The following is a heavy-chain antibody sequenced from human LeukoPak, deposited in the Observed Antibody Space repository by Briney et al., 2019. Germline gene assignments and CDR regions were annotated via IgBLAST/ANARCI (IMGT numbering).Heavy chain of an antibody. Sequence: SETLSLTCTVSGGSISSSSYYWGWIRQPPGKGLEWIGSIYYSGSTYYNPSLRSRVSISVDTSKNQFSLKLSSVTAADTAVYYCARHKLFGGNPFDYWGQGTLVTVSS. D-gene: IGHD4-23*01. CDR3: ARHKLFGGNPFDY. CDR2: IYYSGST. CDR1: GGSISSSSYY. J-gene: IGHJ4*02. V-gene: IGHV4-39*01.